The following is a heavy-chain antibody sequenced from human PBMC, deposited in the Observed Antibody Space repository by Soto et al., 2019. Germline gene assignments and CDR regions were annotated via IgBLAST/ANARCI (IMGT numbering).Heavy chain of an antibody. J-gene: IGHJ3*02. CDR1: GGSISSSSYY. CDR3: ARVVGHPHKGGDAFDI. Sequence: QLQLQESGPGLVKPSETLSLTCTVSGGSISSSSYYWGWIRQPPGKGLEWIGSIYYSGSTYYNPSLKSRVTISVDTSKNQFSLKLSSVTAADTAVYYCARVVGHPHKGGDAFDIWGQGTMVTVSS. CDR2: IYYSGST. D-gene: IGHD2-15*01. V-gene: IGHV4-39*01.